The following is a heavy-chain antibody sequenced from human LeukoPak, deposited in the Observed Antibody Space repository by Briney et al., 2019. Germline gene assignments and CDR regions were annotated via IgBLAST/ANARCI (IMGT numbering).Heavy chain of an antibody. CDR2: IIPIFGTA. V-gene: IGHV1-69*05. D-gene: IGHD5-24*01. J-gene: IGHJ4*02. CDR3: ARGLDGYNYVAGIY. Sequence: SVKVSCKASGGTFSSYAFSWVRQAPGQGLEWMGGIIPIFGTANYAQKFQGRVTITTDESTSTAYMELSSLRSEDTAVYYCARGLDGYNYVAGIYWGQGTLVTVSS. CDR1: GGTFSSYA.